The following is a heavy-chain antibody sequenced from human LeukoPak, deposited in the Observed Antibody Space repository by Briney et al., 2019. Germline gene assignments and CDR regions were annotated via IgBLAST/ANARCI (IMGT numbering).Heavy chain of an antibody. CDR2: ISYDGSNK. D-gene: IGHD2-8*01. J-gene: IGHJ6*02. Sequence: GRSLRLSCAASGFTFSSYGMHWVRQAPGKGLEWVAVISYDGSNKYYADSVKGRFTISGDNSKNTLYLQMNSLRAEDTAVYYCARTNRFLLMDVWGQGTTVTVSS. V-gene: IGHV3-30*03. CDR3: ARTNRFLLMDV. CDR1: GFTFSSYG.